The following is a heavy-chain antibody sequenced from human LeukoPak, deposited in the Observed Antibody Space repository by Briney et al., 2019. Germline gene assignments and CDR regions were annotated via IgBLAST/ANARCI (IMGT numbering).Heavy chain of an antibody. D-gene: IGHD5-12*01. CDR3: AKSGYDFGGWFDP. CDR1: GFTFSSYW. J-gene: IGHJ5*02. Sequence: PGGSLRLSCAVSGFTFSSYWMHWVRQTPGKGLVWVSRINSDGSSTSYADSVKGRFTISRDNAKNTLYLQMNSLRAEDTAVYYCAKSGYDFGGWFDPWGQGTLVTVSS. V-gene: IGHV3-74*01. CDR2: INSDGSST.